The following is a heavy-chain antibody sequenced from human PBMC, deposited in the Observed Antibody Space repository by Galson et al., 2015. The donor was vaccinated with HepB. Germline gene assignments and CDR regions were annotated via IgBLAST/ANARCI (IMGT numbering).Heavy chain of an antibody. D-gene: IGHD6-13*01. V-gene: IGHV4-59*01. Sequence: SETLSLTCTVSGGSISSYYWSWIRQPPGKGLEWIGYIYYSGSTNYNPSLKSRVTISVDTSKNQFSLKLSSVTAADTAVYYCARGGIAAAWKVREYYFDYWGQGTLVTVSS. CDR1: GGSISSYY. CDR3: ARGGIAAAWKVREYYFDY. CDR2: IYYSGST. J-gene: IGHJ4*02.